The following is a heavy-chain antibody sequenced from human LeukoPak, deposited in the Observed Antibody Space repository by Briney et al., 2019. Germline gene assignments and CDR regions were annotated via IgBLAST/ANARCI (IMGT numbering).Heavy chain of an antibody. D-gene: IGHD2-15*01. CDR2: IYPGDSDT. CDR3: ARLFATAVAATSVGFDP. J-gene: IGHJ5*02. Sequence: GESLKISCKGSGYSFISYWIGWVRQMPGKGREWMGIIYPGDSDTRYSPSFQGQVTISADKSISTAYLQWSSLKASDTAMYYCARLFATAVAATSVGFDPWGQGTLVTVSS. V-gene: IGHV5-51*01. CDR1: GYSFISYW.